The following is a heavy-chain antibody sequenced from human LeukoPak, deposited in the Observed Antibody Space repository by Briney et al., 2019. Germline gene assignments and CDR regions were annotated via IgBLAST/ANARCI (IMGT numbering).Heavy chain of an antibody. J-gene: IGHJ4*02. Sequence: GGSLRLSCEASGFTFNTHAMSWVRQAPGKGLEWVASITSSGRTPYYTDSVKGRFTISRDNSKNTLYLQMNSLRGEDTGVYYCAKDPPNFYETSGSYYKIKGDFWGQGSLVTVSS. CDR2: ITSSGRTP. CDR3: AKDPPNFYETSGSYYKIKGDF. D-gene: IGHD3-10*01. CDR1: GFTFNTHA. V-gene: IGHV3-23*01.